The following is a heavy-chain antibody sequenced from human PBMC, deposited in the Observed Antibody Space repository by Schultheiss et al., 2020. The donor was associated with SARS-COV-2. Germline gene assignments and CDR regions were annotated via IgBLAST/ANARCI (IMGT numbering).Heavy chain of an antibody. V-gene: IGHV3-15*01. CDR2: IKSKTDGGTT. CDR1: GFTFSNAW. Sequence: GESLKISCAASGFTFSNAWMSWVRQAPGKGLEWVGRIKSKTDGGTTDYAAPVKGRFTISRDDSKNTLYLQMNSLKTEDTAVYYCTTDPKVPTYYYYVMDVWGQGTTVTVSS. CDR3: TTDPKVPTYYYYVMDV. J-gene: IGHJ6*02.